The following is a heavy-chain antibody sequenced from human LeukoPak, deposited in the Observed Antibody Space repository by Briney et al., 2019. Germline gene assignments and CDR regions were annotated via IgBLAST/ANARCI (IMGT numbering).Heavy chain of an antibody. D-gene: IGHD3-22*01. J-gene: IGHJ4*02. CDR3: AKVRPMIVVVITPPDFDY. CDR1: GFTFSSYG. CDR2: ISYDGSNK. Sequence: GGSLRLSCAASGFTFSSYGMHWVRQAPGKGLEWVAVISYDGSNKYYADSVKGRFTISRDNSKNTLYLQMNSLRAEDTAVYYCAKVRPMIVVVITPPDFDYWGQGTLVTVSS. V-gene: IGHV3-30*18.